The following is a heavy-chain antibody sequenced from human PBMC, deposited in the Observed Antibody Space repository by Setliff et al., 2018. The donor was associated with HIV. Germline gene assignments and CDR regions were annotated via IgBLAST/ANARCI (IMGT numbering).Heavy chain of an antibody. V-gene: IGHV3-7*01. CDR3: ARDPYPYADYWDWYFDL. CDR2: IKQDGSEK. J-gene: IGHJ2*01. CDR1: GFTFGSYW. D-gene: IGHD4-17*01. Sequence: GESLKISCAASGFTFGSYWMSWVRKAPGKGLEWVANIKQDGSEKYYVDSVKSRFTISRDNAKNSLYLQMNSLRAEDTAVYYCARDPYPYADYWDWYFDLWGRGTLVTVS.